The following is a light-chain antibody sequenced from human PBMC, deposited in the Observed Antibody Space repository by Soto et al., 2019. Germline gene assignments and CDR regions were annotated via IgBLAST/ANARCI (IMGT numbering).Light chain of an antibody. Sequence: AIRMSQSPSSFSASTGYRFTITCRASQGISSYLAWYQQKPGKAPKLLIYAASTLQSGVPSRFSGSGSGTDFTLTISCLQSEDFATYYCQQYYSYPLTFGPGTKVDIK. CDR3: QQYYSYPLT. CDR1: QGISSY. CDR2: AAS. V-gene: IGKV1-8*01. J-gene: IGKJ3*01.